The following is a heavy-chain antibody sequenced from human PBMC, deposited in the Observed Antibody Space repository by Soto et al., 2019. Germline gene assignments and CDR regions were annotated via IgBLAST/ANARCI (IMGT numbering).Heavy chain of an antibody. D-gene: IGHD1-26*01. CDR1: GGIISGYS. J-gene: IGHJ4*02. CDR2: ISITNTYI. Sequence: PAGSLTLSCTGSGGIISGYSMNWVRQAPGKGLDLDSSISITNTYIYYSDSVKGRFTVSRDNTKNSLYLQMTGLRPEDTAMYYCARDGIVGTTDFLDYWGKGPLATVS. CDR3: ARDGIVGTTDFLDY. V-gene: IGHV3-21*01.